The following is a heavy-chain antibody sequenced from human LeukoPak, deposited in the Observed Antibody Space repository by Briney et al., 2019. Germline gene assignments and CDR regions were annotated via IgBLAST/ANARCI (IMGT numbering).Heavy chain of an antibody. CDR3: AKDLLYSGSQRYFDY. CDR2: IRSTANGYAT. D-gene: IGHD1-26*01. V-gene: IGHV3-73*01. CDR1: GFTFSGSA. J-gene: IGHJ4*02. Sequence: GGSLRLSCAASGFTFSGSALHWVRQASGKGLEWVGRIRSTANGYATAYAASVKGRFTISRDDSKNTAYLQMDSLKTEDTAVYYCAKDLLYSGSQRYFDYWGQGTLVTVSS.